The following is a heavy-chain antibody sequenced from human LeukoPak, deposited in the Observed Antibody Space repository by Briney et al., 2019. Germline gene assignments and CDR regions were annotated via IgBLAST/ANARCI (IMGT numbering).Heavy chain of an antibody. CDR3: ARLVTGTTVINSGWFDP. J-gene: IGHJ5*02. Sequence: PGGSLRLSGAASGFTVSSNYMTWVRQAPGKGLEWASVIYSGGNTYYADSVKGRFSISRDNSKNTVYLQMNSLRAEDTAVYYCARLVTGTTVINSGWFDPWGQGTLVTVSS. CDR2: IYSGGNT. CDR1: GFTVSSNY. V-gene: IGHV3-66*04. D-gene: IGHD4-23*01.